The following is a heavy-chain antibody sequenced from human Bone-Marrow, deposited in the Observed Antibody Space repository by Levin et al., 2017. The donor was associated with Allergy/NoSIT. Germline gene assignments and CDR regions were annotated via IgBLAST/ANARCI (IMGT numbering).Heavy chain of an antibody. J-gene: IGHJ6*02. CDR3: ARGRRAQTYCTNGVCYRTPYYYYYYGMDV. D-gene: IGHD2-8*01. CDR1: GGSISSYY. CDR2: IYYSGST. V-gene: IGHV4-59*01. Sequence: SETLSLTCTVSGGSISSYYWSWIRQPPGKGLEWIGYIYYSGSTNYNPSLKSRVTISVDTSKNQFSLKLSSVTAADTAVYYCARGRRAQTYCTNGVCYRTPYYYYYYGMDVWGQGTTVTVSS.